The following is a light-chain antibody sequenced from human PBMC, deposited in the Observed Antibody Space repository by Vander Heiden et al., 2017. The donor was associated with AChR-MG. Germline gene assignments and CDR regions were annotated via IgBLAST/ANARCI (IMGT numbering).Light chain of an antibody. Sequence: QSALTQPASVSGSPGQSITISCTGTSSDVGAYNLVSWYQQHPGKAPKLVIFEDTRRPSGISDRFSGSKSGNTASLTVSAVQAEDEADYYCCSYAGWSTWVFGGGTKLTVL. CDR2: EDT. J-gene: IGLJ3*02. V-gene: IGLV2-23*01. CDR1: SSDVGAYNL. CDR3: CSYAGWSTWV.